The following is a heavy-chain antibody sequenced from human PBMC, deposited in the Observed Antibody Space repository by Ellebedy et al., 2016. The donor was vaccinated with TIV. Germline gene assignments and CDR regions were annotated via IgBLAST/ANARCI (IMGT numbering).Heavy chain of an antibody. Sequence: GGSLRLSXPPSGSTLSNYALHWVRQAPGKGLEWVALISYDGTNKYYADSVKGRFTISRDNSKSTLYLQMNSLRAEDTAVYYCASLYMVGEQLVLKFHYMDVWGKGTTVTVSS. CDR1: GSTLSNYA. CDR3: ASLYMVGEQLVLKFHYMDV. D-gene: IGHD6-6*01. J-gene: IGHJ6*03. V-gene: IGHV3-30-3*01. CDR2: ISYDGTNK.